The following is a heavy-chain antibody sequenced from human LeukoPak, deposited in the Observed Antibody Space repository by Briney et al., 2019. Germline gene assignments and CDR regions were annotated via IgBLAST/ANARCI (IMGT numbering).Heavy chain of an antibody. CDR3: ARDLELERNRWNYFES. CDR2: IHYSGDS. J-gene: IGHJ4*02. V-gene: IGHV4-59*01. D-gene: IGHD1-1*01. CDR1: GVSITTYY. Sequence: SETLSLTCTVSGVSITTYYWSWIRQPPGKGLEWIGSIHYSGDSKYNPSLKSRVSLSIDMSKEQFSLRLSSVTAADTAVYYCARDLELERNRWNYFESWGQGTLVTVSS.